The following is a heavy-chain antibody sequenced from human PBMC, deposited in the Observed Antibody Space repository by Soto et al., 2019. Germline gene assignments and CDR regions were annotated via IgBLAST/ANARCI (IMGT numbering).Heavy chain of an antibody. Sequence: ETLSLTCTVSGGFSSSYYWSWIRQPPGKGLELIGYIYYSGSTKYNPSLKSRVTISIDTSKNQFSLKLSSVTAADTAVYYCARGGYGMDVWGQGTTVTVSS. CDR3: ARGGYGMDV. J-gene: IGHJ6*02. CDR2: IYYSGST. CDR1: GGFSSSYY. V-gene: IGHV4-59*01.